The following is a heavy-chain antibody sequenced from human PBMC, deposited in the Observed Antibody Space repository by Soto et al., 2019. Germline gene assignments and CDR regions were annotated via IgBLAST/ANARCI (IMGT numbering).Heavy chain of an antibody. J-gene: IGHJ6*02. D-gene: IGHD4-17*01. Sequence: SETLSLTCTVSGGSISSYYWSWIRQPPGKGLEWIGYIYYSGSTNYNPSLKSRVTISVDTSKNQFSLKLSSVTAADTAVYYCARVRTYGGNSGYYYYYGMDVWGQGTTVTVSS. V-gene: IGHV4-59*01. CDR1: GGSISSYY. CDR3: ARVRTYGGNSGYYYYYGMDV. CDR2: IYYSGST.